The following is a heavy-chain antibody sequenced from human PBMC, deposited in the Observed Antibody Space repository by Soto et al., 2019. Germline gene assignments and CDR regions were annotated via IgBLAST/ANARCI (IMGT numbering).Heavy chain of an antibody. V-gene: IGHV4-34*01. CDR3: ARGPDDFWSVTQSDV. CDR2: INHSGST. CDR1: GGSFSGYY. D-gene: IGHD3-3*01. J-gene: IGHJ6*02. Sequence: LSLTCGVHGGSFSGYYWSWIRQPPGEGLEWIGEINHSGSTNYNPSLKSRVTISVDTSKNQFSLKLSSVTAADTAVYYCARGPDDFWSVTQSDVWGQGT.